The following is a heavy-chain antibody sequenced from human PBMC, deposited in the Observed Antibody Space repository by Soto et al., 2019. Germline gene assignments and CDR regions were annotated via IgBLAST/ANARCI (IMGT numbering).Heavy chain of an antibody. D-gene: IGHD5-18*01. CDR1: GFTFSSYA. CDR3: ARGGHSYATFDY. V-gene: IGHV3-30-3*01. J-gene: IGHJ4*02. Sequence: PGGSLRLSCAASGFTFSSYAMDWVRQAPGKGLEWVAVISYDGTNKYYAESVKGRFTISRDNSKNTLYLQMNSLRPEDTAVYYCARGGHSYATFDYWGQGTLVTVSS. CDR2: ISYDGTNK.